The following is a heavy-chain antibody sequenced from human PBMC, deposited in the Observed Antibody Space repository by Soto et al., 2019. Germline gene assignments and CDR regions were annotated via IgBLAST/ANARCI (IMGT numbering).Heavy chain of an antibody. CDR3: ARDSIAARPDRYDYYSGMDV. J-gene: IGHJ6*02. V-gene: IGHV1-69*01. Sequence: GASVKVSCKASGGTFSSYAISWVRQAPGQGLECMGGIIPIFVTANYAQKFQGRVTITADESTSTAYMALSSLRSEDTTVYYCARDSIAARPDRYDYYSGMDVSGQGTTVTVPS. D-gene: IGHD6-6*01. CDR2: IIPIFVTA. CDR1: GGTFSSYA.